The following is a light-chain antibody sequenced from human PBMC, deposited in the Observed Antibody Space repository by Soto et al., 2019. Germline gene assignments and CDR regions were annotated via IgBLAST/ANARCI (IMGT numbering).Light chain of an antibody. CDR3: QQYNNWPPIFT. J-gene: IGKJ3*01. CDR1: QSVSSN. Sequence: EIVMTQSPATLSVSPGERATLSCRASQSVSSNLAWYQQKPGQAPRLLIYGTSTRATGCPARFSGSGSGKEFTLTISSLQSEDFAVYFCQQYNNWPPIFTFGPGTKVDIK. CDR2: GTS. V-gene: IGKV3-15*01.